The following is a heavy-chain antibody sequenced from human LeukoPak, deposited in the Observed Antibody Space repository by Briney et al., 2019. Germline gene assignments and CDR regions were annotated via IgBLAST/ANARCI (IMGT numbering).Heavy chain of an antibody. CDR3: ARATGGYSYGYDY. CDR2: ISSSSSTI. D-gene: IGHD5-18*01. CDR1: GFSFSGYS. V-gene: IGHV3-48*01. Sequence: GGSLRLSCAASGFSFSGYSMNWVRQAPGKGLEWVSYISSSSSTIYYADSVKGRFTISRDNAKNSLYLQMNSLRAEDTAVYYCARATGGYSYGYDYWGQGTLVTVSS. J-gene: IGHJ4*02.